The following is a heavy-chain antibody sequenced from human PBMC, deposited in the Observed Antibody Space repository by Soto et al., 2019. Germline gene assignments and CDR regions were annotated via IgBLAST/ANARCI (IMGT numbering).Heavy chain of an antibody. CDR1: GFXFXTYG. D-gene: IGHD2-15*01. V-gene: IGHV3-30*18. CDR3: AKEGALYCSAGSCGFDY. Sequence: QVQLVESGGGVVQPGKSLXLSCAASGFXFXTYGMHWVRQVPGKGLEWVAIISYDGSNKYYADSVKGRFTISRDNSKNTLYLQMNSLSPEDTAVYNCAKEGALYCSAGSCGFDYLGQGTLVTVYS. J-gene: IGHJ4*02. CDR2: ISYDGSNK.